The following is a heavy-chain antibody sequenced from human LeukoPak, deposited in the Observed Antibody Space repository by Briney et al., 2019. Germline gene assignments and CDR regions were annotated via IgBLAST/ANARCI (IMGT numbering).Heavy chain of an antibody. J-gene: IGHJ3*02. V-gene: IGHV3-66*01. CDR1: GFTVSSNY. Sequence: PGGSLRLSCAASGFTVSSNYMSWVRQAPGRGLEWVSVIYSGGSTYYAGSVKGRFTISRDNSKNMLYLQMNSLRAEDTAVYYCARDVPACISIVRRTGSCAFDIWGQGTMVTVSS. D-gene: IGHD3-10*01. CDR2: IYSGGST. CDR3: ARDVPACISIVRRTGSCAFDI.